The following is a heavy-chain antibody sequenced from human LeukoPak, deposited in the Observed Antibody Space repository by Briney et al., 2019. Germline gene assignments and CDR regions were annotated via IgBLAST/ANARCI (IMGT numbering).Heavy chain of an antibody. CDR2: ISYDGSNK. J-gene: IGHJ4*02. CDR1: GFTFSSYG. Sequence: GRSLRLSCAASGFTFSSYGMHWVRQAPGKGLEWVAVISYDGSNKYYADSVKGRFTISRDNSKNTLYLQMNSLRAEDTGVYYCAKDRRSRGVIIPDGIDYWGQGTLVTVSS. V-gene: IGHV3-30*18. D-gene: IGHD3-10*01. CDR3: AKDRRSRGVIIPDGIDY.